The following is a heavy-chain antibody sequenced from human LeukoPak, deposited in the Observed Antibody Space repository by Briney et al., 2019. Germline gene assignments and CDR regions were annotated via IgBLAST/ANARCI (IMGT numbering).Heavy chain of an antibody. J-gene: IGHJ4*02. D-gene: IGHD1-26*01. CDR3: AKKDLPTGSYTPFDH. CDR1: GFTFSSYG. Sequence: GGSLRLSCAASGFTFSSYGIHWVRQPPGKGLEWVAFIRFDGSHKYYADSVKGRFIISRDNSKNTMFLQMSDLRAEDTGVYYCAKKDLPTGSYTPFDHWGRGTLVTVSS. V-gene: IGHV3-30*02. CDR2: IRFDGSHK.